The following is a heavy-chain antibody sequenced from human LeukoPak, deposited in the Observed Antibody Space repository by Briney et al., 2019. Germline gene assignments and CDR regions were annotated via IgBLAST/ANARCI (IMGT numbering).Heavy chain of an antibody. D-gene: IGHD3-16*01. CDR1: GFPFSNSY. CDR2: IKEDGSDK. V-gene: IGHV3-7*01. CDR3: ARYWGAGNYYYDY. J-gene: IGHJ4*02. Sequence: GGSLRLSCAASGFPFSNSYMGWVRQAPGKGLEWVANIKEDGSDKYYVDSVKGRFTISRDNAESSLFLQMNSLRAEDTAVYYCARYWGAGNYYYDYWGQGTLVTVSS.